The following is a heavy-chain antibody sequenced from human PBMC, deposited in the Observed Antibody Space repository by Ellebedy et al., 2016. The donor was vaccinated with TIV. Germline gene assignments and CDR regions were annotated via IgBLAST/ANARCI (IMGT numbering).Heavy chain of an antibody. CDR3: ARGDRGSGWYWDK. D-gene: IGHD6-19*01. J-gene: IGHJ4*02. CDR2: IYPGDSDT. CDR1: GYSFTNYW. Sequence: PGGSLRLSCKGSGYSFTNYWIGWVRQMPGKGLEWMGYIYPGDSDTRYSPSFQGQVTISVDKSISTAYLQWSSLKASDTAIYYCARGDRGSGWYWDKWGQGTLVTVSS. V-gene: IGHV5-51*01.